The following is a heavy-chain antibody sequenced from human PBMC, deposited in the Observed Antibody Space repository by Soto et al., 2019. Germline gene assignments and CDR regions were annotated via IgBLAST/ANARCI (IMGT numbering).Heavy chain of an antibody. Sequence: GGSLRLSCAASGFTFSSYSMNWVRQAPGKGLEWVSYIRGTTHYADSVKGRFTISRDNARSSLYLQMNSLRADDTAVYYCARDDSFAFDIWGQGTMVTVSS. CDR2: IRGTT. D-gene: IGHD2-21*01. CDR3: ARDDSFAFDI. J-gene: IGHJ3*02. CDR1: GFTFSSYS. V-gene: IGHV3-48*01.